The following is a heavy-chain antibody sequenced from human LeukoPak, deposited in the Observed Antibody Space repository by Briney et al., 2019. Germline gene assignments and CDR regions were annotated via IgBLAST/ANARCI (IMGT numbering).Heavy chain of an antibody. J-gene: IGHJ5*02. CDR2: INHSGST. D-gene: IGHD3-22*01. CDR3: ARRFKEITMIVVAISDGWFDP. CDR1: GGSFSGYY. V-gene: IGHV4-34*01. Sequence: SETLSLTCAVSGGSFSGYYWSWIRQPPGKGLEWIGEINHSGSTNYNPSLKSRVTISVDTSKNQFSLKLSSVTAADTAVYYCARRFKEITMIVVAISDGWFDPWGQGTLVTVSS.